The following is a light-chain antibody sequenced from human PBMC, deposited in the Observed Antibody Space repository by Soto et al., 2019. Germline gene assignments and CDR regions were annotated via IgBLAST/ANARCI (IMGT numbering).Light chain of an antibody. V-gene: IGLV2-14*01. Sequence: QSALTQPASVSGSPGQSITISCTGTSSDVGAYNYVSWNQQHPGKAPKLMIYEVSNRPSGVSNRFSGSKSGNTASLTISGLQAEDEADYYCSSYTSSSPHVFGTGTKVTVL. J-gene: IGLJ1*01. CDR2: EVS. CDR1: SSDVGAYNY. CDR3: SSYTSSSPHV.